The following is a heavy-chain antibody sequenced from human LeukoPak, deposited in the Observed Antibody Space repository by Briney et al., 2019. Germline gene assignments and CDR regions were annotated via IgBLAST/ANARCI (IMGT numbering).Heavy chain of an antibody. CDR1: GDSISSSSSY. D-gene: IGHD3-22*01. CDR2: IYYSGST. V-gene: IGHV4-39*07. J-gene: IGHJ3*02. CDR3: ARESNTMMFDI. Sequence: SETLSLTCTVSGDSISSSSSYWGWIRQPPGEGLEWIGSIYYSGSTYYNPSLKSRVTISVDTSKNQFSLKLSSVTAADTAVYYCARESNTMMFDIWGQGTMVTVSS.